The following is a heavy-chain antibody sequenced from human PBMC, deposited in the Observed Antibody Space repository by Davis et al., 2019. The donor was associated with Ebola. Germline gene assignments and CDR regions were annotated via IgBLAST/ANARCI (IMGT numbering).Heavy chain of an antibody. V-gene: IGHV4-34*01. CDR1: GGSISSYY. CDR2: INHSGST. Sequence: SETLSLTCTVSGGSISSYYWSWIRQPPGKGLEWIGEINHSGSTNYNPSLKSRVTISVDTSKNQFSLKLSSVTAADTAVYYCARVSWNYGRIDWGQGTLVTVSS. D-gene: IGHD1-7*01. J-gene: IGHJ4*02. CDR3: ARVSWNYGRID.